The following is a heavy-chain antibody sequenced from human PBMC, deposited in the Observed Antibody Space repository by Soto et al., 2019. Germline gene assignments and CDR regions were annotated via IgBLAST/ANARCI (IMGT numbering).Heavy chain of an antibody. CDR1: GFTFSSYD. Sequence: QVQLVESGGGVVQPGRSLRLSCAASGFTFSSYDMHWVRQAPGKGLEWVAVISYDGSNKYYADSVKGRFTISRDNSKNTLYLQMTSLRAEDTALYYCARPLGRDDYNWVYFDFWGRFTLVTVSS. CDR2: ISYDGSNK. V-gene: IGHV3-30-3*01. CDR3: ARPLGRDDYNWVYFDF. D-gene: IGHD4-4*01. J-gene: IGHJ2*01.